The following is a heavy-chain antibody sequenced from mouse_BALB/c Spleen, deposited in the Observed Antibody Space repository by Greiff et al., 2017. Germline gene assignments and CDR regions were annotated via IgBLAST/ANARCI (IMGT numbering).Heavy chain of an antibody. CDR1: GFTFSSFG. D-gene: IGHD3-1*01. Sequence: GGSRKLSCAASGFTFSSFGMHWVRQAPEKGLEWVAYISSGSSTIYYADTVKGRFTISRDNPKNTLFLQMTSLRSEDTAMYYCARGGRATYFDYWGQGTTLTVSS. CDR2: ISSGSSTI. V-gene: IGHV5-17*02. CDR3: ARGGRATYFDY. J-gene: IGHJ2*01.